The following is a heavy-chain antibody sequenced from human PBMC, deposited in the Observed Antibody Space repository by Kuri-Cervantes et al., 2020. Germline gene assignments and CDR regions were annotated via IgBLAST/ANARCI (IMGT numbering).Heavy chain of an antibody. CDR2: MKASGNT. V-gene: IGHV1-46*01. CDR1: GYTFTSYY. J-gene: IGHJ4*02. CDR3: VGEKSGGYFDY. Sequence: ASVKVSCKTSGYTFTSYYIHWVRRAPGQGLEWEGVMKASGNTDYAQNLQGRVTMTRDTDTSTVYMELSSLTSEDTAVYYCVGEKSGGYFDYWGQGTLVTVSS. D-gene: IGHD3-10*01.